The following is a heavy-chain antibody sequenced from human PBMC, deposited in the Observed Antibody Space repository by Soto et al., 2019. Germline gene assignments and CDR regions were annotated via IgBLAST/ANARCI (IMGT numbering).Heavy chain of an antibody. Sequence: QVQLVQSGAEVKKPGASVKVSCKASGYTFTSYYMHWVRQAPGQGLEWMGIINPSGGSTSYAQKFQGRVTMTRATSTSTVYMELSSLRSEDTAVYHCARGISDVVVVAALLGGKRGAFDIWGQGTMVTVSS. CDR1: GYTFTSYY. CDR3: ARGISDVVVVAALLGGKRGAFDI. D-gene: IGHD2-15*01. CDR2: INPSGGST. V-gene: IGHV1-46*01. J-gene: IGHJ3*02.